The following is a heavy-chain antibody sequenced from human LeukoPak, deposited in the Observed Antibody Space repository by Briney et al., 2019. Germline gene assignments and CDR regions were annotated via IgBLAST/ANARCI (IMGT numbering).Heavy chain of an antibody. D-gene: IGHD3-9*01. CDR3: ARRYFDWSKYYYYYYYMDV. Sequence: SETLSLTCTVSGYSISSDYWGWIRQAPGKGLEWIGSIYYHENTYYNSSLKSRVTISVDTSKNQFSLKLSSVTAADTAVYYCARRYFDWSKYYYYYYYMDVWGKGTTVTVSS. V-gene: IGHV4-38-2*02. CDR1: GYSISSDY. CDR2: IYYHENT. J-gene: IGHJ6*03.